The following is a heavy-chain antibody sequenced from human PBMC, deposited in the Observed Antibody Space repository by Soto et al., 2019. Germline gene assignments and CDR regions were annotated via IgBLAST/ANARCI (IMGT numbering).Heavy chain of an antibody. D-gene: IGHD2-2*02. J-gene: IGHJ6*02. CDR3: ARLWCSSTSCYTTHYYYGMDV. CDR2: IIPIFGTA. V-gene: IGHV1-69*13. CDR1: GGTFSSYA. Sequence: SVKVSCKASGGTFSSYAISWVRQAPGQGLEWMGGIIPIFGTANYAQKFQGRVTITADESTSTAYMELSSLRSEDTAVYYCARLWCSSTSCYTTHYYYGMDVWGQGTTVTVSS.